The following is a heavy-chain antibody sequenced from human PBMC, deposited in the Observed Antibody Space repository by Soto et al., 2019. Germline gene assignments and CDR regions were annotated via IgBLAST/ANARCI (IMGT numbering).Heavy chain of an antibody. V-gene: IGHV3-53*01. J-gene: IGHJ5*02. Sequence: LRLSCAASGFIVSSNYMSWVRQAPGKGLEWVSTMYSGGNSYYVDSVKGRFTISRDISKNALYLQMNSLRAEDTAMYYCTRGDLWGQGTLVTVSS. CDR1: GFIVSSNY. CDR3: TRGDL. CDR2: MYSGGNS.